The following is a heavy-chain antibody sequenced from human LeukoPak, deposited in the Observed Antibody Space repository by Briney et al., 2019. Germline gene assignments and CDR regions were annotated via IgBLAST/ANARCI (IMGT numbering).Heavy chain of an antibody. CDR2: IYTGGST. D-gene: IGHD2-2*01. CDR1: GGSISSYY. J-gene: IGHJ5*02. V-gene: IGHV4-4*07. Sequence: KPSETLSLTSTVSGGSISSYYWSWIRQPAGKGLEWIGRIYTGGSTNYNPSLKSRVTISVDKSKNQFSLKLSSVTAADTAVYYCARGLASIYCSSTSCPHAGFDPWGQGTLVTVSS. CDR3: ARGLASIYCSSTSCPHAGFDP.